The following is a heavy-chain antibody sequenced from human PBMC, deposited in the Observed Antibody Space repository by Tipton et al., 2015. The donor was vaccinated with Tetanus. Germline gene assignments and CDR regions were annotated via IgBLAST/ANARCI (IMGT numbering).Heavy chain of an antibody. J-gene: IGHJ6*02. CDR1: GGSVRSGSYY. CDR3: ARTPDYYYGMDV. CDR2: ISYSGST. V-gene: IGHV4-61*01. Sequence: TLSLTCTVSGGSVRSGSYYWNWIRQPPGKGLEWIGYISYSGSTNSNYSLKSRITISTDKSKNQVSLRLNSVTAADTAVYFCARTPDYYYGMDVWGQGTTVTVSS.